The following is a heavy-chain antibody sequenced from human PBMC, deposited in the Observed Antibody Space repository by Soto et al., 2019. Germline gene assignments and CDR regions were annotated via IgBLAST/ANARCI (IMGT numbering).Heavy chain of an antibody. CDR2: IYPGDSDT. CDR1: GYTFTKYW. V-gene: IGHV5-51*01. Sequence: PGESLKICSKGSGYTFTKYWIGWVRQMPGKGPEWMGIIYPGDSDTKYNPSFQGQVTISADKSITTTYLQWSSLKASDTAIYYCAASIFYYGMDVWGQGTSVTVSS. CDR3: AASIFYYGMDV. J-gene: IGHJ6*02.